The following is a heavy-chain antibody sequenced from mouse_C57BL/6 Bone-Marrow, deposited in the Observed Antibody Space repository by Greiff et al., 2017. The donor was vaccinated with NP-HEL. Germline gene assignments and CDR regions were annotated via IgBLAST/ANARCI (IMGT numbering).Heavy chain of an antibody. V-gene: IGHV1-59*01. D-gene: IGHD1-2*01. CDR1: GYTFTSYW. J-gene: IGHJ3*01. CDR3: ARATGAY. Sequence: VQLQQPGADLVRPGTSVKFSCTASGYTFTSYWMPWVKQRPGQGLEWIGVIDPSDSYTYYQRKFKGKATLSVDTSSSTAYMQLSSLTSEDSAVYDCARATGAYWGQGTLVTVSA. CDR2: IDPSDSYT.